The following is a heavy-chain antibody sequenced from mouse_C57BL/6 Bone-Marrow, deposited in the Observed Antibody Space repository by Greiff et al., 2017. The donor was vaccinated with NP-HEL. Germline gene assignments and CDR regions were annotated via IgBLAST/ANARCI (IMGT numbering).Heavy chain of an antibody. V-gene: IGHV1-69*01. D-gene: IGHD1-1*01. J-gene: IGHJ4*01. Sequence: VQLQQPGAELVMPGASVKLSCKASGYTFTSYWMHWVKQRPGQGLEWIGEIDPSDSYTNYNQKFKGKSTLTVDNSSSTAYMQLSSLTSEDSAVYYCARRITTKAMDYWGQGTSVTVSS. CDR2: IDPSDSYT. CDR1: GYTFTSYW. CDR3: ARRITTKAMDY.